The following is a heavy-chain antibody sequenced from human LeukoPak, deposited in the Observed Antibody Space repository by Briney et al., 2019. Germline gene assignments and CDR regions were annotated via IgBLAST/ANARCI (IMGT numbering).Heavy chain of an antibody. D-gene: IGHD3-22*01. V-gene: IGHV1-69*13. Sequence: ASVKVSCKASGGTFISYAINRVRQAPGQGLEWMGGIIPIFGTANYAQKFQGRVTITADEPTSTASMELSSLRFEDTAVYFCARDYYLGAYGMDVWGQGTTVTVSS. CDR2: IIPIFGTA. CDR3: ARDYYLGAYGMDV. CDR1: GGTFISYA. J-gene: IGHJ6*02.